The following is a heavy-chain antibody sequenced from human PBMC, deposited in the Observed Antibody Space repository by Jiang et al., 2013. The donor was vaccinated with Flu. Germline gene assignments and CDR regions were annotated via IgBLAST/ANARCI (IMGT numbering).Heavy chain of an antibody. V-gene: IGHV1-18*01. CDR1: GYTFTSYG. D-gene: IGHD3-22*01. J-gene: IGHJ2*01. CDR3: ARSHYYDSSGYNAPPGSPFDL. Sequence: KKPGASVKVSCKASGYTFTSYGISWVRQAPGQGLEWMGWISAYNGNTNYAQKLQGRVTMTTDTSTSTAYMELRSLRSDDTAVYYCARSHYYDSSGYNAPPGSPFDLWGRGTLVTVSS. CDR2: ISAYNGNT.